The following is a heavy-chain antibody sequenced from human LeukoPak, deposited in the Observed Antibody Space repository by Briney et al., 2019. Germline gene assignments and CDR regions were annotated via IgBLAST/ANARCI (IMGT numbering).Heavy chain of an antibody. J-gene: IGHJ3*02. CDR2: IYPGDSDT. V-gene: IGHV5-51*03. Sequence: PGESLKISCKGSGYSFTSYWIGWVRQMPGKGLEWMGIIYPGDSDTRYSPSFQGQVTISADKSISTAYLQWSSLKASDTAMYYCARLLPGTVTTKFDAFDIWGQGTMATVSS. D-gene: IGHD4-17*01. CDR1: GYSFTSYW. CDR3: ARLLPGTVTTKFDAFDI.